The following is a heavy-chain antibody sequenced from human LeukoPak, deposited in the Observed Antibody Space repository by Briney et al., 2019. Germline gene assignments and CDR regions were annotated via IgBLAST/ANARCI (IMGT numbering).Heavy chain of an antibody. J-gene: IGHJ5*02. CDR1: GYTFSIYG. Sequence: ASVKVSCKASGYTFSIYGFSWVRQAPGQGLEWMGWINPNNGGTKYGQKFQGRVTMTRDTSISTAYMELSRLSSDDTAVFYCARDRLRLGYERTNWLDPWGQGTLVTVSS. CDR2: INPNNGGT. CDR3: ARDRLRLGYERTNWLDP. V-gene: IGHV1-2*02. D-gene: IGHD2-15*01.